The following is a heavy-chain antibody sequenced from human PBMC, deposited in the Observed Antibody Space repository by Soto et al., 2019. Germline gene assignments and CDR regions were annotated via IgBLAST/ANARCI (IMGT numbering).Heavy chain of an antibody. J-gene: IGHJ5*02. Sequence: LRLSCAASGFTFDDYAMHWVRQAPGKGLEWVSGISWNSGSMGYADSVKGRFTISRDNAKNSLYLQMNSLRAEDTALYYCAKDISRVVGATLFDPWGQGTLVTVSS. CDR1: GFTFDDYA. V-gene: IGHV3-9*01. CDR2: ISWNSGSM. D-gene: IGHD1-26*01. CDR3: AKDISRVVGATLFDP.